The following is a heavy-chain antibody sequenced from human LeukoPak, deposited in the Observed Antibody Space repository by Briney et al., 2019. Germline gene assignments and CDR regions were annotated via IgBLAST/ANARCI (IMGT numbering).Heavy chain of an antibody. CDR2: INHSGST. Sequence: SETLSFTCAVYGGSFSGYYWSWIRQPPGKGLEWIGEINHSGSTNYNPSLKSRVTISVDTSKNQFSLKLSSVTAADTAVYYCARGGRTIFGVVIVKCGMDVWGQGTTVTVSS. CDR1: GGSFSGYY. V-gene: IGHV4-34*01. CDR3: ARGGRTIFGVVIVKCGMDV. J-gene: IGHJ6*02. D-gene: IGHD3-3*01.